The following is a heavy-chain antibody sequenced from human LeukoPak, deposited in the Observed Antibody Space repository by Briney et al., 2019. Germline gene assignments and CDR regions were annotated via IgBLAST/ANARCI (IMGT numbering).Heavy chain of an antibody. V-gene: IGHV3-23*01. Sequence: PGGSLRLSCAASGFSFNIYALSWVRLAPGKGLEWVSAISGSGGSTYYADSVKGRFTISRDNSKNTLYLQMSSLRAEDTAIYYCAKIVNQNYIVATGFDSWGQGTLVTVSS. J-gene: IGHJ5*01. CDR2: ISGSGGST. D-gene: IGHD5-12*01. CDR1: GFSFNIYA. CDR3: AKIVNQNYIVATGFDS.